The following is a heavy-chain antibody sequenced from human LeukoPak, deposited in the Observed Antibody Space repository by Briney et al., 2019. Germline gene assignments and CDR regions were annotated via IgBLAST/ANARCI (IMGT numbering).Heavy chain of an antibody. J-gene: IGHJ5*02. Sequence: PGGSLRLSCAASGFTFSSYSMNRVRQAPGKGLEWVSSISSSSSYIYYADSVKGRFTISRDNAKYSLYLQMNSLRAEDTAVYYCARDSASLWFGELSGWFAPWGQGTLVTVSS. CDR3: ARDSASLWFGELSGWFAP. CDR2: ISSSSSYI. CDR1: GFTFSSYS. D-gene: IGHD3-10*01. V-gene: IGHV3-21*01.